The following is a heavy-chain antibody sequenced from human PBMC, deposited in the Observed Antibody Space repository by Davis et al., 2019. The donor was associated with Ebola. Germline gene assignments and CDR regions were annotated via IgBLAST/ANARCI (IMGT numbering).Heavy chain of an antibody. J-gene: IGHJ6*02. CDR1: GFTFSAYD. CDR3: ARQRAEGGGMDV. CDR2: IYYDGSIK. V-gene: IGHV3-33*01. Sequence: GESLKISCAGSGFTFSAYDFHWVCQAPGKGQEGVAHIYYDGSIKEYLGSVEGRFTISRDNSQNTVYLQMNSLRVEDTGIYYCARQRAEGGGMDVWGHGTTVTVSS.